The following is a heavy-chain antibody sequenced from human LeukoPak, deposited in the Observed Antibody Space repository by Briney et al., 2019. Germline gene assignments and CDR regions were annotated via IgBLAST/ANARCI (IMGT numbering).Heavy chain of an antibody. D-gene: IGHD4-23*01. CDR2: ISGSGGST. Sequence: GGSLRLSCAASGFTFSSYAMSWVRQAPGKGLEWVSAISGSGGSTYYADSVKGRFTISRDNSKNTLYLQMNSLRAEDTAVYYCAKRRHDYGGNRGAFDYWGQGTLVTVSS. J-gene: IGHJ4*02. V-gene: IGHV3-23*01. CDR1: GFTFSSYA. CDR3: AKRRHDYGGNRGAFDY.